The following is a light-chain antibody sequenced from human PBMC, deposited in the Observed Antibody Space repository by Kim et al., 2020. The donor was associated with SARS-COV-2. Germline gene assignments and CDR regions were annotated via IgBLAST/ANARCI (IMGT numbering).Light chain of an antibody. Sequence: SYELTQPPSVSVAPGQTANISCSGDNMGEKYACWYQQKPGQAPLLLIYHDNRRPSRVPERFSASKSGNTATLSISGTQTVDEADYHCQVWDSSLVVFGGGTQLTVL. CDR1: NMGEKY. J-gene: IGLJ2*01. CDR3: QVWDSSLVV. CDR2: HDN. V-gene: IGLV3-1*01.